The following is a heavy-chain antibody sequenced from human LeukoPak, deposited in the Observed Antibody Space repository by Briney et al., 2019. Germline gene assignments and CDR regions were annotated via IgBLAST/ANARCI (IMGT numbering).Heavy chain of an antibody. CDR1: GGSISSYY. D-gene: IGHD2-21*02. V-gene: IGHV4-59*01. Sequence: PSETLSLTCSVSGGSISSYYWSWIRQPPGKGLEWIGDIRYSGSTNYNPSLKSRVTISVDTSKNQFSPKLSSVTAADTAVHYCARVSCGGDCFSATNAFDIWGQGTVVTVSS. J-gene: IGHJ3*02. CDR2: IRYSGST. CDR3: ARVSCGGDCFSATNAFDI.